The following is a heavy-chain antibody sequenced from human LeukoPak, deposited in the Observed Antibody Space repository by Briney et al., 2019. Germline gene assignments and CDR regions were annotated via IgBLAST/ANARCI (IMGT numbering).Heavy chain of an antibody. Sequence: GGSLRLSCAASGFTFSSYAMSWVRQAPGKGLEWVSAISGSGGSTYYADSVKGRFTISRDNSKNTLYLQMNSLRADDTAVYYCATSPPYDYIWGSYRSVFDYWGQGTLVTVSS. CDR3: ATSPPYDYIWGSYRSVFDY. V-gene: IGHV3-23*01. D-gene: IGHD3-16*02. CDR1: GFTFSSYA. J-gene: IGHJ4*02. CDR2: ISGSGGST.